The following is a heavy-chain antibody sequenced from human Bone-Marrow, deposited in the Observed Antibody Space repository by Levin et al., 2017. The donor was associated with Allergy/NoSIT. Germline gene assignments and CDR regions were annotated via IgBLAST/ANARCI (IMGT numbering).Heavy chain of an antibody. J-gene: IGHJ6*02. CDR2: ISAGGNYI. CDR3: ASWAMYHYDRSAFDYFYYAVDV. CDR1: GILFSSYD. V-gene: IGHV3-21*01. D-gene: IGHD3-22*01. Sequence: GWSLRLSCAASGILFSSYDMNWVRQAPGKGLEWVSSISAGGNYIYYADSVKGRFTISRDNAKNSLFLQMNSLRAEDTAVYYCASWAMYHYDRSAFDYFYYAVDVWGQGATVAFS.